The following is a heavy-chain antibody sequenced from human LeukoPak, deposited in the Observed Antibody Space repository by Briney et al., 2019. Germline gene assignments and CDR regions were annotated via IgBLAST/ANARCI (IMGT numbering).Heavy chain of an antibody. CDR1: GGPISSYY. CDR2: IYYSGST. J-gene: IGHJ5*02. CDR3: ARGVAAAGTSWFDP. D-gene: IGHD6-13*01. Sequence: PSETLSLTCTVSGGPISSYYWRWIRQPPGKGLEWIGYIYYSGSTNYNPSLKSRVTISVDTSKNQFSLKLSSVTAADTAVYYCARGVAAAGTSWFDPWGQGTLVTVSS. V-gene: IGHV4-59*01.